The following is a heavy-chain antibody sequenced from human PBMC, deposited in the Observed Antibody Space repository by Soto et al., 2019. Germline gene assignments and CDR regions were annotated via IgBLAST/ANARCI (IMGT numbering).Heavy chain of an antibody. CDR2: IYSGGST. J-gene: IGHJ6*02. CDR1: GFTVSSNY. Sequence: GGSLRLSCAASGFTVSSNYMSWVRQAPGKGLEWVSVIYSGGSTYYADSVKGRFTISRDNSKNTLYLQMSSLRAEDTAVYYCARGMVALLRAYYYGMDVWGQGTTVTVSS. D-gene: IGHD2-15*01. CDR3: ARGMVALLRAYYYGMDV. V-gene: IGHV3-53*01.